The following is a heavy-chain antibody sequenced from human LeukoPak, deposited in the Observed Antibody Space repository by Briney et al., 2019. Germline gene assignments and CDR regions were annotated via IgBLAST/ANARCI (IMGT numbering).Heavy chain of an antibody. CDR1: GFTFSSFA. D-gene: IGHD6-19*01. CDR3: AKDLYGSGWYNYFDP. J-gene: IGHJ5*02. CDR2: TSRDGSAE. V-gene: IGHV3-30*18. Sequence: GGSLRLSCAASGFTFSSFAMSWVRQAPGKGLEWVAMTSRDGSAEYYGDSVRGRFTISRDNSKNTLYLQMNSLRPEDPAVYHCAKDLYGSGWYNYFDPWGQGALVTVSS.